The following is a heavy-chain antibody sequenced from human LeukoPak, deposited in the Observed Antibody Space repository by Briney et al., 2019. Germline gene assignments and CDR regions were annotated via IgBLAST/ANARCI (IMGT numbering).Heavy chain of an antibody. D-gene: IGHD2-21*01. J-gene: IGHJ4*02. CDR3: ARDRNYNCGGDCYTFDY. CDR2: IIPIFGTA. Sequence: SVKVSCKASGGTFSSYAISWVRQAPGQGLEWMGGIIPIFGTANYAQKFQGRVTITADESTSTAYMELSSLRSEDTAVYYCARDRNYNCGGDCYTFDYWGQGTLVTVSS. V-gene: IGHV1-69*01. CDR1: GGTFSSYA.